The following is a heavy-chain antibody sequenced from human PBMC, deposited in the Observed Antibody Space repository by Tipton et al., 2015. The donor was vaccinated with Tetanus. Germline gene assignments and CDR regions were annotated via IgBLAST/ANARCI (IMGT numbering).Heavy chain of an antibody. CDR2: IYYSGST. Sequence: TLCLTCTVSGDSISSRNSYWGWIRQPPGKGLEWVGSIYYSGSTYYNPSLKSRVTISIDTSKNQFSLKLNSVTAADTAVYFCIGYDYGDYYFDYWGQGTLVTVSS. CDR1: GDSISSRNSY. D-gene: IGHD4-17*01. J-gene: IGHJ4*02. CDR3: IGYDYGDYYFDY. V-gene: IGHV4-39*01.